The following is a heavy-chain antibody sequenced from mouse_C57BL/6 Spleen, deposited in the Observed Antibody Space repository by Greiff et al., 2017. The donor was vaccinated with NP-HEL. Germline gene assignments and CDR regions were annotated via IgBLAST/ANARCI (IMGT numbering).Heavy chain of an antibody. CDR3: TRVLSWDYAMDY. V-gene: IGHV1-5*01. Sequence: EVKLVESGTVLARPGASVKMSCKTSGYTFTSYWMHWVNQRPGQGLEWIGAIYPGNSDTSYNQKFKGKAKLTAVTSASTAYMELSSLTNEDSAVYYCTRVLSWDYAMDYWGQGTSVTVSS. D-gene: IGHD4-1*01. CDR1: GYTFTSYW. CDR2: IYPGNSDT. J-gene: IGHJ4*01.